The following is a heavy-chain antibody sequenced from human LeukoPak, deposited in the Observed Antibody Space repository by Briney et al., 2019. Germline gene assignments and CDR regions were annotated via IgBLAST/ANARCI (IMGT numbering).Heavy chain of an antibody. CDR3: ARVAYGDRY. Sequence: GGSLRLSCAASGFTFSNYWMSWVRQAPGKGLEWVGNIQEDGSAQYYVDSVKGRFTISRDNAKNSLYLQMNSLRVDDTAVYYCARVAYGDRYWGQGTLVTVSS. CDR2: IQEDGSAQ. J-gene: IGHJ4*02. CDR1: GFTFSNYW. V-gene: IGHV3-7*01. D-gene: IGHD4-17*01.